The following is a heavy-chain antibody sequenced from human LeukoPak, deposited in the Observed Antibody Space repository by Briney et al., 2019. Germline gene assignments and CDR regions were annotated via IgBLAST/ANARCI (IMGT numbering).Heavy chain of an antibody. J-gene: IGHJ4*02. V-gene: IGHV3-23*01. CDR2: ISGSGGRT. Sequence: GGSLRLSCAGSGFTFSSYVMSWVRQAPGKGLEWVSGISGSGGRTYYADSVKGRFTISRDNPKNMLYLQMNGLRAEDTAVYYCARSRVLRFLECLDYWGQGTLVTVSS. CDR1: GFTFSSYV. D-gene: IGHD3-3*01. CDR3: ARSRVLRFLECLDY.